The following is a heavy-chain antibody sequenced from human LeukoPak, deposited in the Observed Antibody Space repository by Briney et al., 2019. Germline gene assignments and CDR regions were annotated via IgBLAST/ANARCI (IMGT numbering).Heavy chain of an antibody. D-gene: IGHD6-19*01. CDR2: ITSTSRTI. CDR3: VREKGYTSDWSNRWFDY. J-gene: IGHJ4*02. Sequence: GGSLRLSCAASGFTFSSYSMNWVRQAPGKGLEWVSYITSTSRTIYYADSLKGRFTISRDNAKNALYLQMNSLRAEDTAVYYCVREKGYTSDWSNRWFDYWGLGTLVTVSS. CDR1: GFTFSSYS. V-gene: IGHV3-48*01.